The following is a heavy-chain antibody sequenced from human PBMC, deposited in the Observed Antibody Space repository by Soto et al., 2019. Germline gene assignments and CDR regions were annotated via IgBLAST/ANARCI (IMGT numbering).Heavy chain of an antibody. V-gene: IGHV3-23*01. CDR3: VADHPNDIYPFDY. CDR2: ISGSDGRT. J-gene: IGHJ4*01. CDR1: GFTFSNYA. Sequence: GGSLRLSCAASGFTFSNYAMNWVRQAPGKGLEWVAGISGSDGRTYYADSVRGRFTISRDNSKNMLYLQMNSLKVEDTAVYYCVADHPNDIYPFDYRGRGTLVTVSS. D-gene: IGHD3-9*01.